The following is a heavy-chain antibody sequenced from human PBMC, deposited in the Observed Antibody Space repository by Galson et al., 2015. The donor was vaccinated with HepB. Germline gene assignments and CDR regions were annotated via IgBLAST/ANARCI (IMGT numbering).Heavy chain of an antibody. CDR3: ARDLNLYDFWSGSLLGYYGMDV. CDR1: GGTFSSYA. V-gene: IGHV1-69*13. Sequence: SVKVSCKASGGTFSSYAISWVRQAPGQGLEWMGGIIPIFGTANYAQKFQGRVTITADESTSTAHMELSSLRSEDTAVYYCARDLNLYDFWSGSLLGYYGMDVWGQGTTVTVSS. CDR2: IIPIFGTA. D-gene: IGHD3-3*01. J-gene: IGHJ6*02.